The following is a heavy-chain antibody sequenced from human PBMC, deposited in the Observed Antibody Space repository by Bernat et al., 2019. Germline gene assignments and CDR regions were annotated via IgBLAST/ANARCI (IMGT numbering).Heavy chain of an antibody. J-gene: IGHJ2*01. V-gene: IGHV3-66*01. D-gene: IGHD1-20*01. Sequence: EVQLVESGGALVQPGGSLRLSCTASGFTVSSNYMSWVRQVPGKGLEWVSVIYSGGNTYYAESVKGRFPISRDNLKNRLYLQMNSLRAEDTAVYYCARPAGNNWNYWYFDLWGRGTLVTVSS. CDR1: GFTVSSNY. CDR2: IYSGGNT. CDR3: ARPAGNNWNYWYFDL.